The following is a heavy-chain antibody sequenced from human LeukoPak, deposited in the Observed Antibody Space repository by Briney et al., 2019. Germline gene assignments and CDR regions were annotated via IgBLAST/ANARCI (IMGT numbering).Heavy chain of an antibody. J-gene: IGHJ4*02. D-gene: IGHD3-10*01. Sequence: PGGSLRLSCAASGFTFSSYAMHWVRQTSGKGLEWVAVISYDGGNTYYADSVKGRFTISRDNSKNTLYLQLNSLRAEDTAVYYCGRDSTYYYGSGSSGPHYFDYWGRGTLVTVSS. CDR2: ISYDGGNT. CDR1: GFTFSSYA. CDR3: GRDSTYYYGSGSSGPHYFDY. V-gene: IGHV3-30*01.